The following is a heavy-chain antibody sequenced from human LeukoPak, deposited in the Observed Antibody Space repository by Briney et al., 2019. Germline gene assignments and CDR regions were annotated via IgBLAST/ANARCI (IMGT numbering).Heavy chain of an antibody. CDR3: AIPRLYSYGYQFDY. Sequence: SETLSLTCTVSGGSISSSSYYWGWIRQPSGQGLEWIGSIYYSGSTYYNPSLKSRVTISVDTSKNQFSLKLSSVTAAGTAVYYCAIPRLYSYGYQFDYWGQGTLVTVSS. J-gene: IGHJ4*02. D-gene: IGHD5-18*01. CDR1: GGSISSSSYY. V-gene: IGHV4-39*01. CDR2: IYYSGST.